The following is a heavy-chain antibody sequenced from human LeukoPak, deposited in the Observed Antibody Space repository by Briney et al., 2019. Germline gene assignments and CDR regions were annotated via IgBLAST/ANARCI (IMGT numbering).Heavy chain of an antibody. J-gene: IGHJ5*02. Sequence: GGSLRLSCAASGFTFSSYAMSWVRQAPGKRLEWVSAISGSGSSTYYADSVKSRFTISRDNSKNTLYLQMNSLRAEDTAVYYCAKTDYGDYDWFDPWGQGTLVTVSS. CDR2: ISGSGSST. CDR1: GFTFSSYA. CDR3: AKTDYGDYDWFDP. D-gene: IGHD4-17*01. V-gene: IGHV3-23*01.